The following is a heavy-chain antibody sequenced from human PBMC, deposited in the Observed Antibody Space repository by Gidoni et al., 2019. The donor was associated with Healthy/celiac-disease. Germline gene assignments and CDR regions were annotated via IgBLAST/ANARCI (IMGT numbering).Heavy chain of an antibody. V-gene: IGHV4-4*02. Sequence: QVQLQESGPGLVKPSGTLSLTCAVSGGSISSSNWGSWVRQPPGKGLEWIGEIYHSGSTNYNPSLKSRVTISVDKSKNQFSLKLSSVTAADTAVYYCAREPRYCSSTSCYGTTGWGQGTLVTVSS. CDR2: IYHSGST. CDR3: AREPRYCSSTSCYGTTG. CDR1: GGSISSSNW. J-gene: IGHJ4*02. D-gene: IGHD2-2*01.